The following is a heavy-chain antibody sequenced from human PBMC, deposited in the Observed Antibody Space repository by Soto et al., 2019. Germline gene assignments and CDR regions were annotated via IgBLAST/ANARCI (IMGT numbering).Heavy chain of an antibody. CDR2: ISGHGDAT. CDR1: GFPFTGYA. J-gene: IGHJ5*02. V-gene: IGHV3-23*01. CDR3: ATQDFRGITGTT. Sequence: EVQLLESGGGLVQPGGSLRLSCAASGFPFTGYAMSWVRQAPGKGLEWVSAISGHGDATFYADSVKGRFTISRDNSKNTLYLHMNSLRAEDTALYYCATQDFRGITGTTWGQGTLVTVSS. D-gene: IGHD1-20*01.